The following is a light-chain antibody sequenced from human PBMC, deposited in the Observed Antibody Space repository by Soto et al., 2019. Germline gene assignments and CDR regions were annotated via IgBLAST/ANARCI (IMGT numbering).Light chain of an antibody. CDR2: EDS. J-gene: IGLJ7*01. CDR1: SSDVGAYNL. V-gene: IGLV2-23*01. CDR3: CSYAGSRTFV. Sequence: QSALTQPASASGSPEQSITISCTGTSSDVGAYNLVSWYQQHPGKAPRLIIYEDSKRPSGISPRFSGSKSDNTASLTISGLRAEDEAHYHCCSYAGSRTFVFGGGTQLNVL.